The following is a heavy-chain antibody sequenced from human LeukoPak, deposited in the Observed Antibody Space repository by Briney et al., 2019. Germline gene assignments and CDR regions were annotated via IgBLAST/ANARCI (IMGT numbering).Heavy chain of an antibody. CDR2: ISGSGGGT. Sequence: GGSLRLSCAVSGITLSNYGMSWVRQAPGKGLEWVADISGSGGGTNYADSVKGRFTISRDNPRNTLYLQMNSLRAEDTAVYYCAKALTMIDPPRGYWGQGTLVTVSS. V-gene: IGHV3-23*01. D-gene: IGHD3-22*01. J-gene: IGHJ4*02. CDR3: AKALTMIDPPRGY. CDR1: GITLSNYG.